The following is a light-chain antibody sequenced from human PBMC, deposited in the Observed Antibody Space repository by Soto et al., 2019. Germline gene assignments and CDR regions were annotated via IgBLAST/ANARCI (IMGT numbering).Light chain of an antibody. CDR3: SSYTSSSTYVV. CDR2: DVR. J-gene: IGLJ2*01. CDR1: SSDVGGYNY. V-gene: IGLV2-14*01. Sequence: QSALTQPASVSGSPGQSITISCTGTSSDVGGYNYVSWYQQHPGNAPKLMIYDVRNRPSGVSNPFSGSKSGNTASLTTSGLQAEDEADDYCSSYTSSSTYVVFGGGTKLTAL.